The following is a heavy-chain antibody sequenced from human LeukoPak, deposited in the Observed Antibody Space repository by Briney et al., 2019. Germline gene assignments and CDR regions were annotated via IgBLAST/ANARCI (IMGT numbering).Heavy chain of an antibody. Sequence: PVRSLRLSCAASGVAFSSYDIHAGPQATAKGLWWVSGIGTAVDTSYPGSVKGRFTISRENAKNSLYLQMNSLRAGDPAVYYCARANRYYYGSGDAFDIWGQGTMVTVSS. CDR2: IGTAVDT. CDR3: ARANRYYYGSGDAFDI. V-gene: IGHV3-13*01. D-gene: IGHD3-10*01. CDR1: GVAFSSYD. J-gene: IGHJ3*02.